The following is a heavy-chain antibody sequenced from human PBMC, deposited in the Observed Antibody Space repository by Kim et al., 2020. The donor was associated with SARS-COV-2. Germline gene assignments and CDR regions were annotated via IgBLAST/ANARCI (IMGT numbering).Heavy chain of an antibody. J-gene: IGHJ4*02. CDR1: GGSISSGDFS. Sequence: SETLSLTCAVSGGSISSGDFSWNWIRHPPGKGLEWIGYIDRSGSTYKNPSLKSRVSISLDRSKNQFSLTLTSVTAADTAVYYCARGGGYNSPFDYWGQGT. V-gene: IGHV4-30-2*01. CDR2: IDRSGST. D-gene: IGHD5-12*01. CDR3: ARGGGYNSPFDY.